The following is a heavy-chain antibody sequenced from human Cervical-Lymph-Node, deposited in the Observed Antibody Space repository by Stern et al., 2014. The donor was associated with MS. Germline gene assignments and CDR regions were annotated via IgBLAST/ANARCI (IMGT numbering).Heavy chain of an antibody. CDR3: AREDWYFDF. Sequence: QVQLQQWGAGLLKPSETLSLICTVYGGSVSTHYWTWIRQSPGKGLEWIGEINDGRGTKYNPSLESRATIELDTSKTQFSLKLSSVTAADTAVYYCAREDWYFDFWGRGTLVTVSS. V-gene: IGHV4-34*01. J-gene: IGHJ2*01. CDR1: GGSVSTHY. CDR2: INDGRGT.